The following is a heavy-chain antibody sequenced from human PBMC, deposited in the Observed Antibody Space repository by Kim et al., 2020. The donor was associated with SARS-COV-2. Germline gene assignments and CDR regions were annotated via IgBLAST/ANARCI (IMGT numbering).Heavy chain of an antibody. CDR3: ARETGTTGYFDY. D-gene: IGHD1-1*01. Sequence: NDAQKFQGRVTITADESTSTAYMELSSLRSEDTAVYYCARETGTTGYFDYWGQGTLVTVSS. V-gene: IGHV1-69*01. J-gene: IGHJ4*02.